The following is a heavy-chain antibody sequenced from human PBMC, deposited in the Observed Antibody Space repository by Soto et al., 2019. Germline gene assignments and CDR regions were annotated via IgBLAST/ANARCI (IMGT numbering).Heavy chain of an antibody. CDR1: GGSISSYY. CDR3: ARLWAPIVGATYAFDI. V-gene: IGHV4-59*01. J-gene: IGHJ3*02. CDR2: IYYSGST. D-gene: IGHD1-26*01. Sequence: SETLSLTCTVSGGSISSYYWSWIRQPPGKGLEWIGYIYYSGSTNYNPSLKSRVTISVDTSKNQFSLKLSSVTAADTAVYYCARLWAPIVGATYAFDIWGQGTMVTVSS.